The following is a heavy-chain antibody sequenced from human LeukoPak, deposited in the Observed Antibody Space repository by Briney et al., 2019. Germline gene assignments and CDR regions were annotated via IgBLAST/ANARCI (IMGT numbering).Heavy chain of an antibody. CDR3: ARVREMATIASFDY. J-gene: IGHJ4*02. Sequence: SVKVSCKASGGTFNSYAISWVRQAPGQGLEWMGGIIPIFGTANYAQKVQGRVTITADESTSTAYMELNSLRSEDTAVYYCARVREMATIASFDYWGQGTLLTVSS. D-gene: IGHD5-24*01. CDR1: GGTFNSYA. CDR2: IIPIFGTA. V-gene: IGHV1-69*01.